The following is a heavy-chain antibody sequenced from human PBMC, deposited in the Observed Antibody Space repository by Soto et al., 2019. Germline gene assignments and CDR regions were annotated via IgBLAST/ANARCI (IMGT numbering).Heavy chain of an antibody. CDR3: AKDPAWAGDYVRDDAFDI. J-gene: IGHJ3*02. Sequence: GGSLRLSCAASGFTFSSYAMSWVRQAPGKGLEWVSAISGSGGSTYYADSVKGRFTISRDNSKNTLYLQMNSLRAEDTAVYYCAKDPAWAGDYVRDDAFDIWGQGTMVTVSS. V-gene: IGHV3-23*01. CDR1: GFTFSSYA. D-gene: IGHD4-17*01. CDR2: ISGSGGST.